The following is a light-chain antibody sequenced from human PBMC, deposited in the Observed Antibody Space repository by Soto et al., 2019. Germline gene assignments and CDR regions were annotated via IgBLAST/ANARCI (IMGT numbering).Light chain of an antibody. Sequence: DIQMTQSPSTLSASVGDRFTITCRASQTIDTWLAWYQQKPGKAPKLLIYDASSLESGVPSRFSGSGSGTEFTLTISSLQPDDFATYYCQQYITYRTFGQGTKVDI. CDR3: QQYITYRT. J-gene: IGKJ1*01. V-gene: IGKV1-5*01. CDR1: QTIDTW. CDR2: DAS.